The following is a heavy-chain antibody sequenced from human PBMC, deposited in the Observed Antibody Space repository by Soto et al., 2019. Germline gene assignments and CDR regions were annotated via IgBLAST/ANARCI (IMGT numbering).Heavy chain of an antibody. D-gene: IGHD3-16*02. J-gene: IGHJ4*02. CDR3: ARVRRHLGELSPYDY. Sequence: GGSLRLSCAASGFTFSSYAMHWVRQAPGKGLEYVSAISSNGGSTYYANSVKGRFTISRDNSKNTLYLQMGSLRAEDMAVYYCARVRRHLGELSPYDYWGQGTLVTVSS. V-gene: IGHV3-64*01. CDR1: GFTFSSYA. CDR2: ISSNGGST.